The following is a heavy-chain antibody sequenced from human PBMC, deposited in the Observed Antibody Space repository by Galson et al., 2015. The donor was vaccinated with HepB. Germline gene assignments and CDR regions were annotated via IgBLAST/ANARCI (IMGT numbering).Heavy chain of an antibody. Sequence: SLRLSCAASGFTFSSYGMHWVRQAPGKGLEWVAVISYDGSTKYYADSVKGRFTISRDNSKNTLYQQKNSLTAEETAVYYCAKDHRALLWFGERRDSYGMDVWGQGTTVTVSS. CDR3: AKDHRALLWFGERRDSYGMDV. CDR2: ISYDGSTK. CDR1: GFTFSSYG. J-gene: IGHJ6*02. D-gene: IGHD3-10*01. V-gene: IGHV3-30*18.